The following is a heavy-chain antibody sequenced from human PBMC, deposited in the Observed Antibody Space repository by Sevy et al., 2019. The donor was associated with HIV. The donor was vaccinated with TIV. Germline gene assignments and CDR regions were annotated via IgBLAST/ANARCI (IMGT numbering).Heavy chain of an antibody. CDR3: ARDLEFYDNGDYGPAFMPDY. V-gene: IGHV3-33*01. CDR1: GFTFSSYG. J-gene: IGHJ4*02. CDR2: IWFDGSNT. D-gene: IGHD4-17*01. Sequence: GGSLRLSCAASGFTFSSYGMHWVRQAPGKGLEWVALIWFDGSNTYYADSVKGRFTISRDIAKNTLHLQMNSRRGEDTAVYYGARDLEFYDNGDYGPAFMPDYWGQGTLGTGSS.